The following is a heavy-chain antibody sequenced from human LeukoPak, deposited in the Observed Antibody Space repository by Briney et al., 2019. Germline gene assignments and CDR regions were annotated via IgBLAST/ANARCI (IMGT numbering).Heavy chain of an antibody. CDR2: ISGSGGRT. V-gene: IGHV3-23*01. Sequence: GGSLRLSCAASGFTFSSYAMSWVRQAPGKGLEWVSTISGSGGRTDYADSVKGRFTISRDNSKNTVYLQLNGLRAEDTAVYYCAKDRGHCINGVCHNYYYMDVWGKGTTVTASS. CDR1: GFTFSSYA. D-gene: IGHD2-8*01. CDR3: AKDRGHCINGVCHNYYYMDV. J-gene: IGHJ6*03.